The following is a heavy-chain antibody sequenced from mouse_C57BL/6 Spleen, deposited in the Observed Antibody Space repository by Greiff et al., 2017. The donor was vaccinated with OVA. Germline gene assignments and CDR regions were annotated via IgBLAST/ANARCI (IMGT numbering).Heavy chain of an antibody. CDR1: GFTFSSYA. J-gene: IGHJ4*01. V-gene: IGHV5-4*03. CDR2: ISDGGSYT. Sequence: DVKLVESGGGLVKPGGSLKLSCAASGFTFSSYAMSWVRPTPEKRLECVATISDGGSYTYYPDNVKGRFTISRENAKNNLYLQMSHLKTENTAMYYCARGGGSSSYAMDYWGQGTSDTVSS. D-gene: IGHD1-1*01. CDR3: ARGGGSSSYAMDY.